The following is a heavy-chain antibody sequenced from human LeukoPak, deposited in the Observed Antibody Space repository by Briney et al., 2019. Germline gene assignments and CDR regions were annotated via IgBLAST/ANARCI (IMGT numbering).Heavy chain of an antibody. CDR2: ISGSGDST. CDR1: GFTFRSYA. V-gene: IGHV3-23*01. Sequence: GGSLRLSCAASGFTFRSYAMNWVRQAPGKGLEWASGISGSGDSTHYSDSVKGRFTISRDNPKNTLYLQMNSLRAEDTAVYYCARRAGAYSHPYDYWGQGTLVTVSS. J-gene: IGHJ4*02. CDR3: ARRAGAYSHPYDY. D-gene: IGHD4/OR15-4a*01.